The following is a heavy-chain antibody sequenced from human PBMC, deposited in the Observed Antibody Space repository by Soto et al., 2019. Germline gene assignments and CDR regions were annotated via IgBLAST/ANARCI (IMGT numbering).Heavy chain of an antibody. CDR3: AREGSLRFLEWRPDYYYYGMDV. V-gene: IGHV1-69*13. Sequence: SVKVSCKASGCTFSSYAISWVRQAPGQGLEWMGGIIPIFGTANYAQKFQGRVTITADESTSTAYMELSSLRSEDTAVYYCAREGSLRFLEWRPDYYYYGMDVWGQGTTVTVSS. CDR2: IIPIFGTA. D-gene: IGHD3-3*01. CDR1: GCTFSSYA. J-gene: IGHJ6*02.